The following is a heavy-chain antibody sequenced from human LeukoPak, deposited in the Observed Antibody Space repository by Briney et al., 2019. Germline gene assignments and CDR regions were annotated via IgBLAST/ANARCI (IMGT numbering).Heavy chain of an antibody. CDR1: GFTFSDYS. CDR2: ISSSSSTI. J-gene: IGHJ4*02. CDR3: ARASYISSWYFDY. D-gene: IGHD6-13*01. Sequence: GGSLRLSCASSGFTFSDYSMTWVRQAPGKGLEWVSYISSSSSTIYYAGSVKGRFTISRDNGKNSLDLQMNSLRDEDTAVYYCARASYISSWYFDYWGQGTLVTVSS. V-gene: IGHV3-48*02.